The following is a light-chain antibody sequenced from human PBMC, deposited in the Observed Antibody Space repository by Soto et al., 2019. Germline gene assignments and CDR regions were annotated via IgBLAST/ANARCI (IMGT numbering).Light chain of an antibody. J-gene: IGKJ5*01. CDR3: QQRSNWPPIT. CDR2: DAS. V-gene: IGKV3-11*01. CDR1: QSVSSY. Sequence: SPASLSLSPGERATVACRASQSVSSYLAWYQQKPGQAPRLLIYDASNRATGIPARFSGSGSGTDFTLTISSLEPEDFAVYYCQQRSNWPPITFGQGTRLEIK.